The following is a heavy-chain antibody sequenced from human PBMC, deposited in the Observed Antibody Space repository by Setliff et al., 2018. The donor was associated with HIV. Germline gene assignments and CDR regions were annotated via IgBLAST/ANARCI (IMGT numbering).Heavy chain of an antibody. D-gene: IGHD3-22*01. CDR1: GFTFSSYA. CDR2: ISSNGGST. J-gene: IGHJ4*02. CDR3: ARSNSPYGYSDY. V-gene: IGHV3-64*02. Sequence: GGSLRLSCAASGFTFSSYAMHWVRQAPGKGLDYVSAISSNGGSTYYADSVKGRFTISRDNSKNTLYLQMGSLRAEDMAVYYCARSNSPYGYSDYWGQGTLVTVSS.